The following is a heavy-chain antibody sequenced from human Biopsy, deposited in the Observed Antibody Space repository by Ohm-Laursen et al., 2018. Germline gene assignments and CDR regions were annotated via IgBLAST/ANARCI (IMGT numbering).Heavy chain of an antibody. CDR2: IHGSGRT. J-gene: IGHJ4*02. V-gene: IGHV3-66*01. D-gene: IGHD3-16*01. Sequence: SLRLSCAASGFTFDDYAMHWVRQAPGKGLEWVSMIHGSGRTDYADSVKGRFTVSRDNSKDTVYLQMNALRVDDTAMYYCAGAGGHSFWGQGALVTVSS. CDR1: GFTFDDYA. CDR3: AGAGGHSF.